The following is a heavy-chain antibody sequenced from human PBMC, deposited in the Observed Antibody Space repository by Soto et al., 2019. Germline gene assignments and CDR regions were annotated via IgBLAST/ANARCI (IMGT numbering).Heavy chain of an antibody. V-gene: IGHV1-2*02. Sequence: ASVKVSCKASGFSFTGYYIHWLRQAPGQGLEWMGWINAHSGGTEYAQKFQGRVTLTRDTSIATAYLTLTSLTSDDTATYFCAKTSRFFGDHIDYFDSWGQGTLVTVSS. D-gene: IGHD2-21*02. CDR2: INAHSGGT. CDR3: AKTSRFFGDHIDYFDS. J-gene: IGHJ4*02. CDR1: GFSFTGYY.